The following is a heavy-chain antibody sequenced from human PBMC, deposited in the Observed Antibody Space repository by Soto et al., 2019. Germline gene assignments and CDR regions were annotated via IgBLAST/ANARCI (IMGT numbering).Heavy chain of an antibody. D-gene: IGHD2-2*01. J-gene: IGHJ4*02. Sequence: EVQLLQHGGGLVQPGGSLRLTCAASGFTFSDYAMSWVRQAPGKGLEWASTVSASASNTHYADSVKGRFTISRDNSKNTLFLQMDSLRAEDTALYYCAYVPIWCGSSRCYTEGFDYWGQGTLVIVSS. V-gene: IGHV3-23*01. CDR1: GFTFSDYA. CDR2: VSASASNT. CDR3: AYVPIWCGSSRCYTEGFDY.